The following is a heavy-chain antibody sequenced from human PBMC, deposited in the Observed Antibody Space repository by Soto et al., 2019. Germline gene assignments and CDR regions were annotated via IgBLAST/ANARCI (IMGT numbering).Heavy chain of an antibody. CDR3: AKDPSTGSADY. CDR2: LSKDGANE. D-gene: IGHD3-9*01. J-gene: IGHJ4*02. CDR1: GFILSNYA. Sequence: PGGSLRLSCTASGFILSNYAMNWVRQAPGKGLEWVSTLSKDGANEHYADSVKGRFTISRDGSKNTLYLQMNSLRAEDTAMYYCAKDPSTGSADYWGQGTQLTVSS. V-gene: IGHV3-23*01.